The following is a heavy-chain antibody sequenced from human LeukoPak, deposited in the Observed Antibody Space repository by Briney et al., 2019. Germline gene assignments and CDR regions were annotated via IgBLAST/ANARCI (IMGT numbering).Heavy chain of an antibody. J-gene: IGHJ4*02. CDR2: IYHSGST. Sequence: SGTLSLTCAVSGGSISSSNWWSWVRQPPGKGLEWIGEIYHSGSTNYNPSLKSRVTISVGKSKNQFSLKLSSVTAADTAVYYCARAGSIAVAGEDFDYWGQGTLVTVSS. CDR1: GGSISSSNW. CDR3: ARAGSIAVAGEDFDY. V-gene: IGHV4-4*02. D-gene: IGHD6-19*01.